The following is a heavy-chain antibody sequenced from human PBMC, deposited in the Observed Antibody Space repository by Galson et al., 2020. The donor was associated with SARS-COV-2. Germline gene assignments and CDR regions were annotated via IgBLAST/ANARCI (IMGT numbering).Heavy chain of an antibody. CDR3: ARGIGYCSSTSCSDYYYYGMDV. J-gene: IGHJ6*02. V-gene: IGHV2-70*11. CDR2: IDWDEDK. D-gene: IGHD2-2*01. CDR1: GFSLSTSGMC. Sequence: SGPTLVKPTQTLTLTCTFSGFSLSTSGMCVSWIRQPPGKALEWLARIDWDEDKYYSTSLKTRLTISKDTSKNQVVLTMTNMDPVDTATYYCARGIGYCSSTSCSDYYYYGMDVWGQGTTVTVSS.